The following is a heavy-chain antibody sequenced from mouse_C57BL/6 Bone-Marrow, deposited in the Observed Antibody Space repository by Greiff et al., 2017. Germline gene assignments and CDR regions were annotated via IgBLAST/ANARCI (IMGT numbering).Heavy chain of an antibody. Sequence: EVQVVESGVGLVQPGGSLKLSCAASGFTFGAYGMAWVRRAPRKGPDWVAFLSNLAYSISSSDTVTGRFTISREKAKNTLYLERSRLRAEDTAMYYCARLGYRDAMDYWGQGTSVTVSS. D-gene: IGHD2-14*01. CDR1: GFTFGAYG. V-gene: IGHV5-15*01. CDR3: ARLGYRDAMDY. J-gene: IGHJ4*01. CDR2: LSNLAYSI.